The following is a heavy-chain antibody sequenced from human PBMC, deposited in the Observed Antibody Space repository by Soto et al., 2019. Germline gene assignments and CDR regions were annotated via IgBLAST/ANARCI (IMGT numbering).Heavy chain of an antibody. CDR1: GFSFNDYA. V-gene: IGHV3-30*03. D-gene: IGHD3-22*01. CDR3: SRGTYYPQSSGLHADY. J-gene: IGHJ4*02. CDR2: ISSDGHHQ. Sequence: GSLRLSCATSGFSFNDYAMYWVRQAPGQGLEWVAIISSDGHHQFYLDNLRGRFTVSRDHSKNTLYLQMNSLRPEDTAVYYCSRGTYYPQSSGLHADYWGPGTVVTVSS.